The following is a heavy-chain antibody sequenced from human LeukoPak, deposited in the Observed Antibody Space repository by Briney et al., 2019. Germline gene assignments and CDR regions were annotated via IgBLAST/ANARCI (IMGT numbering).Heavy chain of an antibody. D-gene: IGHD3-16*02. V-gene: IGHV4-39*01. CDR2: IYYSGST. J-gene: IGHJ4*02. CDR1: GGSISSSSYY. CDR3: ASHCLHDYDYVWGSYRLDY. Sequence: PSETLSLTCTVSGGSISSSSYYWGWIRQPPGKGLEWIGSIYYSGSTYYNPSLKSRVTISVDTSRSQFSLKLSSATAADTAVYYCASHCLHDYDYVWGSYRLDYWGQGTLVTVSS.